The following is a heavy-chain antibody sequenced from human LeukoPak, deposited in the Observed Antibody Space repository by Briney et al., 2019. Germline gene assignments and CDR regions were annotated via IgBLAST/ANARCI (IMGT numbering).Heavy chain of an antibody. J-gene: IGHJ4*02. CDR1: GLTFSSYA. D-gene: IGHD6-19*01. CDR3: AKLSTRAVAGY. V-gene: IGHV3-23*01. Sequence: GGSLRLSCAASGLTFSSYAMSWVRQAPGKGLEGVSAISGSGGSTYYADSVKGRFTISRDNSKNTLYLQMNSLRAEDTAVYYCAKLSTRAVAGYWGQGTLVTVSS. CDR2: ISGSGGST.